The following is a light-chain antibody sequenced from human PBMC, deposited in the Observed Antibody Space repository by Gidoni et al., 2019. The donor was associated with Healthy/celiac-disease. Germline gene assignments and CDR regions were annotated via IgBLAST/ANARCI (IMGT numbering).Light chain of an antibody. V-gene: IGKV1-39*01. J-gene: IGKJ3*01. Sequence: DIQMTQSPSSLSASVGDRVTITCRASQSISSYLNWYQQKPGKAPKLLIYAASSLQSGVPSRFSGSGSGTDFTLTISSLQPEDFATYYCQQRYSTPRFTFGPXTKVDIK. CDR1: QSISSY. CDR2: AAS. CDR3: QQRYSTPRFT.